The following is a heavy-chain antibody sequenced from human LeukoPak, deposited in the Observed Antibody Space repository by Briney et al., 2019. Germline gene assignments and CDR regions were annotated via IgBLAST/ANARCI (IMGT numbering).Heavy chain of an antibody. CDR1: GFTFSSYG. CDR2: ISYDGSNK. D-gene: IGHD3-10*02. J-gene: IGHJ4*02. CDR3: AKECSGPADSYFDY. V-gene: IGHV3-30*18. Sequence: GGSLRLSCAASGFTFSSYGMHWVRQAPGKGLEWVAVISYDGSNKYYADSVKGRFTISRDNSKNTLYLQMNSLRAEDTAVYYCAKECSGPADSYFDYWGQGTLVTVSS.